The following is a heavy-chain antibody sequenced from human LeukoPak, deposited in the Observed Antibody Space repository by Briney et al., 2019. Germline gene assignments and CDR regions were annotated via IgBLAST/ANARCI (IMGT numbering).Heavy chain of an antibody. D-gene: IGHD6-13*01. CDR1: GFTFSSYG. CDR2: VSSDGSYD. CDR3: ARVSSSSWWALDY. Sequence: GGSLRLSCAASGFTFSSYGMHWVRQAPGKGLEWVAFVSSDGSYDYYVDSVKGRFTVSRDNSRNTLYLQMNSLRAEDTAVYYCARVSSSSWWALDYWGQGTLVTVSS. J-gene: IGHJ4*02. V-gene: IGHV3-30*12.